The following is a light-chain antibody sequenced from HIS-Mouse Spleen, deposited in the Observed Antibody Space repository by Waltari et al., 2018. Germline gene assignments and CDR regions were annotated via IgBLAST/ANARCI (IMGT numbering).Light chain of an antibody. Sequence: DIQFTQSPSFLSASVDDRVTITCRDSQGITSYLDLYQQKPGKPPKLLIYAASTLQSGVPSRFSGSGSGTGFTLKISSLQPEDFATYYCQQLNSYPPTFGQGTKVEIK. V-gene: IGKV1-9*01. J-gene: IGKJ1*01. CDR2: AAS. CDR3: QQLNSYPPT. CDR1: QGITSY.